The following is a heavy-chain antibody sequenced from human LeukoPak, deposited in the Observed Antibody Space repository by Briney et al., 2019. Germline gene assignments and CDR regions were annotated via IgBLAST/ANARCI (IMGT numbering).Heavy chain of an antibody. CDR1: GGSISSYY. J-gene: IGHJ4*02. CDR3: ARRRGYSGYGSFDY. CDR2: INHSGST. D-gene: IGHD5-12*01. Sequence: MPSETLSLTCTVSGGSISSYYWSWIRQPPGKGLEWMGEINHSGSTNYSPSIKRRVTISVDTFKIQFYLKASSVTAADTAVYYCARRRGYSGYGSFDYWGQGTLVTVSS. V-gene: IGHV4-34*01.